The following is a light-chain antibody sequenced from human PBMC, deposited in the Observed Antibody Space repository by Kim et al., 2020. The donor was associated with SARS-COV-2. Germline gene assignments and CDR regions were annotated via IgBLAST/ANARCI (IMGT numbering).Light chain of an antibody. Sequence: VSPGESATLSCRASESVRRNVAWYQQKPGQAPRLLIYGGSTRATGIPAKFSGSGSGTDFTLTINSLQSDDSAVYYCQQYSNWPPYSFGLGTKLEI. CDR1: ESVRRN. V-gene: IGKV3-15*01. J-gene: IGKJ2*03. CDR2: GGS. CDR3: QQYSNWPPYS.